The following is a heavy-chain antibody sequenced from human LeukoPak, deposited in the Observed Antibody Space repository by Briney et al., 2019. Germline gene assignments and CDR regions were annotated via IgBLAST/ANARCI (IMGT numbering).Heavy chain of an antibody. CDR2: IYSGGST. CDR3: ARDPPGIAASVSGG. Sequence: GGSLRLSCTASGFTVSNNYMNWVRQAPGKGLEWVSLIYSGGSTQYADSVKGRFTISRDNSKNTLYLQMNSLRVEDTAVYYCARDPPGIAASVSGGWGQGTLVTVSS. J-gene: IGHJ4*02. CDR1: GFTVSNNY. D-gene: IGHD6-13*01. V-gene: IGHV3-53*01.